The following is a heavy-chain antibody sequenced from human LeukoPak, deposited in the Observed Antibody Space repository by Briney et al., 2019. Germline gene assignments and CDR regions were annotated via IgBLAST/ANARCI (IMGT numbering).Heavy chain of an antibody. CDR2: ISWDGGST. CDR1: GFAFDDYA. Sequence: GGSLRLSCAASGFAFDDYAMHWVRQAPGKGLEWVSLISWDGGSTYYADSVKGRFTISRDNSKNSLYLQMNSLRAEDTALYYCAKAWGDSSGHLDYWGQGTLVTVSS. CDR3: AKAWGDSSGHLDY. J-gene: IGHJ4*02. V-gene: IGHV3-43D*03. D-gene: IGHD3-22*01.